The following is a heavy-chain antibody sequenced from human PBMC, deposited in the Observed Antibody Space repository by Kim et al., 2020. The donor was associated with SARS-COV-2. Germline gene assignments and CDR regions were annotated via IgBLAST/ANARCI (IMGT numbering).Heavy chain of an antibody. J-gene: IGHJ4*02. D-gene: IGHD2-2*03. Sequence: SETLSLTCTVSGGSVSSGSYYWSWIRQPPGKGLEWIGYIYYSGSTNYNPSLKSRVTISVDTSKNQFSLKLSSVTAADTAVYYCARDNRGYCSSTSCQYFDYWGQGTLVTVSS. CDR2: IYYSGST. CDR1: GGSVSSGSYY. V-gene: IGHV4-61*01. CDR3: ARDNRGYCSSTSCQYFDY.